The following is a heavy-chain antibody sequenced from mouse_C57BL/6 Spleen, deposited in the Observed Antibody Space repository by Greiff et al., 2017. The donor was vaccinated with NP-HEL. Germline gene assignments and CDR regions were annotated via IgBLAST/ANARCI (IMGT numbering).Heavy chain of an antibody. J-gene: IGHJ1*03. V-gene: IGHV5-17*01. Sequence: EVKLMESGGGLVKPGGSLKLSCAASGFTFSDYGMHWVRQAPEKGLEWVAYISSGSSTIYYADTVKGRFTISRDNAKNTTFLQMTSLGSEDTAMYYWAMDGSGDWYFDVLGTGTTVTVSS. CDR2: ISSGSSTI. D-gene: IGHD2-3*01. CDR3: AMDGSGDWYFDV. CDR1: GFTFSDYG.